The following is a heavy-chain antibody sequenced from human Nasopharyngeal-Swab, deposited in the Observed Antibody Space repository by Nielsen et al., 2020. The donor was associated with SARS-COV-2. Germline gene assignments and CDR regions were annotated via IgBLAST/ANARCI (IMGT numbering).Heavy chain of an antibody. CDR2: IYYSGST. Sequence: WIRQPPGKGLEWIGYIYYSGSTYYNPSLKSQVTISVDTSKNQFSLKLSSVTAADTAVYYCARDGRDLDSSSWYYFDYWGQGTLVTVSS. CDR3: ARDGRDLDSSSWYYFDY. D-gene: IGHD6-13*01. J-gene: IGHJ4*02. V-gene: IGHV4-30-4*01.